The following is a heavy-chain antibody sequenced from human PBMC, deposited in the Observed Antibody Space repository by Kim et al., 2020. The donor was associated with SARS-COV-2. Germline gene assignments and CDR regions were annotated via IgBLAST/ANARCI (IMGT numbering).Heavy chain of an antibody. CDR1: GFTFSSYA. V-gene: IGHV3-30*04. CDR3: AREPRIAVAGTFDY. D-gene: IGHD6-19*01. CDR2: ISYDGSNK. J-gene: IGHJ4*02. Sequence: GGSLRLSCAASGFTFSSYAMNWVRQAPGKGLEWVAVISYDGSNKYYADSVKGRFTISRDNSKNTLYLQMNSLRAEDTAVYYCAREPRIAVAGTFDYWGQG.